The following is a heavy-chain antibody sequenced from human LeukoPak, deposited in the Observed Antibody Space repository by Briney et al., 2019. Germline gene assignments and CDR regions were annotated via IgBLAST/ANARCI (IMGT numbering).Heavy chain of an antibody. D-gene: IGHD6-13*01. V-gene: IGHV4-30-2*01. CDR2: IYHSGST. Sequence: PSQTLSLTCTVSGGSISSGGYYWSWIRQPPGKGLEWIGYIYHSGSTYYNPSLKSRVTISVDTSKNQFSLKLSSVTAADTAVYYCARAVKLAGTGEVFDYWGQGTLVTVSS. CDR3: ARAVKLAGTGEVFDY. CDR1: GGSISSGGYY. J-gene: IGHJ4*02.